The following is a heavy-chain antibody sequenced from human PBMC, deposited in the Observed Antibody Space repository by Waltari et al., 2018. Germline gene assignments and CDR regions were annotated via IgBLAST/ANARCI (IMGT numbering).Heavy chain of an antibody. J-gene: IGHJ2*01. CDR3: AREFAARPYPPYWYFDL. Sequence: EVQLVESGGGLVQPGGSLRLSCAASGFTFSSYSMNWVRQAPGRGLEGVSDISSNSSTIYYADSVKGRFTISRDNAKNSLYLQMNSLRAEDTAVYYCAREFAARPYPPYWYFDLWGRGTLVTVSS. CDR1: GFTFSSYS. V-gene: IGHV3-48*04. CDR2: ISSNSSTI. D-gene: IGHD6-6*01.